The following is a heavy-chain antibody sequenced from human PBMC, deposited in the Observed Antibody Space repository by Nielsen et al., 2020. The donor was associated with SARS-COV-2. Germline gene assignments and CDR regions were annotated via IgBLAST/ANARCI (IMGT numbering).Heavy chain of an antibody. Sequence: GGSLRLSCAASGFIFSEFTMFWVRQAPGMRPMWVSRISTDGRSTTYADSVKGRFTISRDNAKNTLYLQMNSLRGEDTAVYYCARVDRGVDCWGQGTLVTVSS. V-gene: IGHV3-74*01. D-gene: IGHD1-14*01. J-gene: IGHJ4*02. CDR1: GFIFSEFT. CDR3: ARVDRGVDC. CDR2: ISTDGRST.